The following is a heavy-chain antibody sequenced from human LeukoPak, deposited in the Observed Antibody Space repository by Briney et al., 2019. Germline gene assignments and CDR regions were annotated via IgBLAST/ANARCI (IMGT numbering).Heavy chain of an antibody. V-gene: IGHV4-39*01. CDR3: ARGWVWFGELFPFDFDY. CDR1: GGSISSSSYY. J-gene: IGHJ4*02. Sequence: NPSETLSLTCTVSGGSISSSSYYWGWIRQPPGKGLEWIGSIYYSGSTYYNPSLKSRVTISVDTSKNQFSLKLSSVTAADTAVYYCARGWVWFGELFPFDFDYWGQGTLVTVSS. D-gene: IGHD3-10*01. CDR2: IYYSGST.